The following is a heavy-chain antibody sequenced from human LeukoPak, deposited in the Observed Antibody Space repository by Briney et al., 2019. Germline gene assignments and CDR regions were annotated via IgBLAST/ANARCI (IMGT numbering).Heavy chain of an antibody. D-gene: IGHD3-3*01. Sequence: PGGSLRLSCAASGFTVSSNYMSWVRQAPGKGLEWVAVISYDGSNKYYADSVKGRFTISRDNSKNTLYLQMNSLRAEDTAVHYCARELVPTGFWSDSRRGGFDYWGQGTLVTVSS. CDR2: ISYDGSNK. J-gene: IGHJ4*02. V-gene: IGHV3-30-3*01. CDR1: GFTVSSNY. CDR3: ARELVPTGFWSDSRRGGFDY.